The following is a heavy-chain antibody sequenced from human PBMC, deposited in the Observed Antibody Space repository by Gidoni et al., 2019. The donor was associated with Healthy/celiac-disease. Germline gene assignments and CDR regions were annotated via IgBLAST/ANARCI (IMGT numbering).Heavy chain of an antibody. V-gene: IGHV4-39*01. D-gene: IGHD5-12*01. CDR3: ASQGGIVATIHYGMDV. CDR2: ST. Sequence: STYYNPSLKSRVTISVDTSKNQFSLKLSSVTAADTAVYYCASQGGIVATIHYGMDVWGQGTTVTVSS. J-gene: IGHJ6*02.